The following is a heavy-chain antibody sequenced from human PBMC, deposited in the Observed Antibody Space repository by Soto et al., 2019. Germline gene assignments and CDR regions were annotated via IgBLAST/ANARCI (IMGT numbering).Heavy chain of an antibody. CDR1: GFSLSNARMG. CDR2: IFSNDEK. D-gene: IGHD2-2*01. Sequence: QVTLKESGPVLVKPTETLTLTCTVSGFSLSNARMGVSWIRQPPGKALEWLAHIFSNDEKSYSTSLKSRLTISKNTSKNQVVLTMTNMDPVDTATYYCARNSLGYCSSTSCYGFDYWGQGTLVTVSS. V-gene: IGHV2-26*01. J-gene: IGHJ4*02. CDR3: ARNSLGYCSSTSCYGFDY.